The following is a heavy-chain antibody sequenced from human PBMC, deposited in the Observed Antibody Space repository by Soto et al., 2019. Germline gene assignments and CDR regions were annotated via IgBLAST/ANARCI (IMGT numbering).Heavy chain of an antibody. CDR1: GFTFNSFT. CDR3: ATWEERYFQD. D-gene: IGHD1-26*01. Sequence: QVQLVESGGGVVQPGRSRRLSCAASGFTFNSFTMHWVRQAPGKGLEWVAVISHDGSHKYTADSVKGRFTISRDDPKNTLYLQMNSLRVEDTAIYYCATWEERYFQDWGQGTLVTVSS. V-gene: IGHV3-30*04. J-gene: IGHJ1*01. CDR2: ISHDGSHK.